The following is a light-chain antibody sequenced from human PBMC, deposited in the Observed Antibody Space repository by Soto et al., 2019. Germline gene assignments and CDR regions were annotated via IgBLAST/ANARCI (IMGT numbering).Light chain of an antibody. CDR2: GAS. J-gene: IGKJ5*01. Sequence: EIVLTQSPGTLSLSPGQGATLSCWASQSVSTRSLAWYQQKPGQSPRLLIYGASTRATDIPDRFSGSGSGTAFTLTISRLEPEDFAVYYCQHYDNSRLLTFGQGTRLEIK. CDR3: QHYDNSRLLT. CDR1: QSVSTRS. V-gene: IGKV3-20*01.